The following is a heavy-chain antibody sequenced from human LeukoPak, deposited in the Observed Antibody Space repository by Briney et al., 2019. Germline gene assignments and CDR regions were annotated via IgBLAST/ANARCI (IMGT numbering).Heavy chain of an antibody. D-gene: IGHD5-18*01. J-gene: IGHJ4*02. CDR2: IYPGDSDT. V-gene: IGHV5-51*01. CDR1: GYSFTSYW. CDR3: TRGDTAIASVDY. Sequence: HGEPLKISCKGSGYSFTSYWIGWVRQMPGKGLEWMGIIYPGDSDTRYSPSFQGQVTISADKSISTAYLQWSSLKAWDTAMYYCTRGDTAIASVDYWGQGTLVTVSS.